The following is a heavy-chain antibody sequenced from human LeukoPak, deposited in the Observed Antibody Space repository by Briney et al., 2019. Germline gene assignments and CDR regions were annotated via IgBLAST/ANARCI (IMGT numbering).Heavy chain of an antibody. J-gene: IGHJ4*02. Sequence: RSLRLSCTTSGFTFGDYAMSWVRQAPGKGLEWVGLIRTKAYAGTTEYAASVKGRFTISRDDSKSIAYLQMNSLKTEDTAVYYCTRGDYYDSSGYYFLFDYWGQGTLVTVSS. V-gene: IGHV3-49*04. D-gene: IGHD3-22*01. CDR1: GFTFGDYA. CDR2: IRTKAYAGTT. CDR3: TRGDYYDSSGYYFLFDY.